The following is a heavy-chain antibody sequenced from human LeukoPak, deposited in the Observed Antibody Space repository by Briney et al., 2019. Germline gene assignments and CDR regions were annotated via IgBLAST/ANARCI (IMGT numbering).Heavy chain of an antibody. V-gene: IGHV1-69*16. CDR2: IIANLGTP. Sequence: SVKVSCKASGGSFSSNTLSWVRQAPGQGLEWMGGIIANLGTPNYAQKFQGGVTVTADESTSTGYLELDSLRSDDTAVYYCARDEGRDGYTAFDYWGQGTLVTVSS. D-gene: IGHD5-24*01. CDR3: ARDEGRDGYTAFDY. J-gene: IGHJ4*02. CDR1: GGSFSSNT.